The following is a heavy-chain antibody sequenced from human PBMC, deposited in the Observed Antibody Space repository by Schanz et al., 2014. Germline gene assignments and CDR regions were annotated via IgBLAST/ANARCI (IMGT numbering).Heavy chain of an antibody. CDR2: IAGDGGGP. CDR1: GFTFRRYG. V-gene: IGHV3-23*01. Sequence: EVQMLESGGGLVQPGGSLRLSCVASGFTFRRYGMSWVRQAPGKGLEWVSVIAGDGGGPNYVDSVKGRFTISRDNSKNTLYLQMNSLRTEDTAVYYCAKDDTQVNGMDVWGQGTTVTVSS. J-gene: IGHJ6*02. CDR3: AKDDTQVNGMDV.